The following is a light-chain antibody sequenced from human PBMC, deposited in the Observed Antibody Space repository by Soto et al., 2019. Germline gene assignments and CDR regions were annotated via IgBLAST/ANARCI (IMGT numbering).Light chain of an antibody. V-gene: IGKV3-20*01. CDR1: QTISSGF. CDR3: QQYSSSPRT. CDR2: DAS. J-gene: IGKJ5*01. Sequence: VMTQSPATLSVSPGERATLSCRASQTISSGFLAWYQQKVGQAPRLLIYDASNRATGVPDRFSGSGSGTDFSLTISRLEPEDFAVYHCQQYSSSPRTFGQGTRLEIK.